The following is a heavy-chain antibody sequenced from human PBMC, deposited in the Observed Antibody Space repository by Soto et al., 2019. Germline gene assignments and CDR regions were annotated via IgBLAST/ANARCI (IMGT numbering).Heavy chain of an antibody. CDR3: ARGWLRGAFDY. V-gene: IGHV6-1*01. Sequence: QVQLLQSGPGLVKPSQTLSLTCAVSGDNVAGSSAGWNWIRWSTSRGLAWLGTTYSGPERYYHYAVSVASRITIKADISKNQFSLQLKSVTPEDTAVYYCARGWLRGAFDYWGQGTLVTVSS. CDR2: TYSGPERYY. J-gene: IGHJ4*02. D-gene: IGHD5-12*01. CDR1: GDNVAGSSAG.